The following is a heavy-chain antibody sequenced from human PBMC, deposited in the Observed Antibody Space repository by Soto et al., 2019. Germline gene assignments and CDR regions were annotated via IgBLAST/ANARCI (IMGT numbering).Heavy chain of an antibody. V-gene: IGHV3-33*01. J-gene: IGHJ3*02. Sequence: QVQLVESGGGVVQPGRSLRLSCAASGFTFSSYGMHWVRQAPGKGLEWGAVIWYDGSNKYYADSVKGRFTISRDNSKNTLYLQMNSLRAEDTAVYYCARGFPWIQLWGNDAFAIWCHGTMVTVSS. D-gene: IGHD5-18*01. CDR2: IWYDGSNK. CDR3: ARGFPWIQLWGNDAFAI. CDR1: GFTFSSYG.